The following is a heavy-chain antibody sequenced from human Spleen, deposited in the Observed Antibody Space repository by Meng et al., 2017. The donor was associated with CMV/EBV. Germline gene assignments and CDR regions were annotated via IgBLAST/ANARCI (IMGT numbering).Heavy chain of an antibody. CDR3: ARATHPATSCSSTSCHRQGAFDI. CDR1: GGSVSSGSYY. J-gene: IGHJ3*02. D-gene: IGHD2-2*02. V-gene: IGHV4-61*01. Sequence: SETLSLTCTVSGGSVSSGSYYWSWIRQPPGKGLEWIGYIYYSGSTNYNPSLKSRVTISVDTSKNQFSLKLSSVTAADTAVYYCARATHPATSCSSTSCHRQGAFDIWGQGTMVTVSS. CDR2: IYYSGST.